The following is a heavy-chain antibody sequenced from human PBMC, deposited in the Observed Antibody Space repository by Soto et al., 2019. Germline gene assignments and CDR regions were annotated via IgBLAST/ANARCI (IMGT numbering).Heavy chain of an antibody. CDR1: GFTFSSYA. J-gene: IGHJ4*02. CDR2: ISYDGSNK. V-gene: IGHV3-30-3*01. D-gene: IGHD3-9*01. CDR3: ARDRGYDILTGYPYY. Sequence: GGSLRLSCAASGFTFSSYAMHWVRQAPGKGLEWVAVISYDGSNKYYADSVKGRFTISRDNSKNTLYLQMNSLRAEDTAVYYCARDRGYDILTGYPYYWGQGTLVTVSS.